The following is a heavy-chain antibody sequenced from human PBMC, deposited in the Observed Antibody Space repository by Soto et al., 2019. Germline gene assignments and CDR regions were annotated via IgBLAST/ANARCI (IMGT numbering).Heavy chain of an antibody. Sequence: EVQLVESGGGLVQPGGSLRLSCAASGFTFSTYWMTWVRQAPGKGLEWVVNINQDGSEKYYVDSVEGRFTASRDNAKNSLYLQMNSLRAEDTPVYYCARGRGGAGDYWGQGTLVTVSS. CDR1: GFTFSTYW. CDR2: INQDGSEK. D-gene: IGHD3-10*01. V-gene: IGHV3-7*03. J-gene: IGHJ4*02. CDR3: ARGRGGAGDY.